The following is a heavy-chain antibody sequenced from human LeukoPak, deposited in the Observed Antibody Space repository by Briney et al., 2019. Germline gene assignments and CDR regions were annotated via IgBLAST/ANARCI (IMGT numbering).Heavy chain of an antibody. Sequence: GGSLRLSCAASGFTFSSYAMHWVRQAPGKGLEWVAVISYDGSNKYYADSVKGRFTISRDNSKNTLYLQMNSLRAEDTAVYYCAKDDDYVWGSYRKEDYFDYWGQGTLVTVSS. CDR1: GFTFSSYA. D-gene: IGHD3-16*02. V-gene: IGHV3-30-3*01. J-gene: IGHJ4*02. CDR3: AKDDDYVWGSYRKEDYFDY. CDR2: ISYDGSNK.